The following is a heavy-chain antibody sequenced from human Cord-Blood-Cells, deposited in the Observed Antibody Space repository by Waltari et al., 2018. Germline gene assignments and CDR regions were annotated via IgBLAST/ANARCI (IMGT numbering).Heavy chain of an antibody. V-gene: IGHV2-70*01. Sequence: QVTLRESGPALVKPTQTLTLTCTFSGFSLSTSGRCVSWIRQPPGKALEWLALIDWDDDKYYITSLKTSLTISKDTSKNPVVLTMTNMDPVDTATYYCALAGGTYAFDIWAQETMVTVSS. CDR2: IDWDDDK. D-gene: IGHD2-15*01. CDR1: GFSLSTSGRC. CDR3: ALAGGTYAFDI. J-gene: IGHJ3*02.